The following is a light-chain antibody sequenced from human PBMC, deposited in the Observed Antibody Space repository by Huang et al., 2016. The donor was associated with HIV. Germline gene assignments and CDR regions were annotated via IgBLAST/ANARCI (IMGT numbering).Light chain of an antibody. CDR1: QSVSRSD. Sequence: EIVLTQSPGTLSLSPGERATLSCRASQSVSRSDLAWYQQKPGQAPRLLIYGASSRATGIPDRFSGSGSGTDLTLTISRLEPEDFAVYYCQQYGSSPPTFGQGTKLEIK. CDR3: QQYGSSPPT. V-gene: IGKV3-20*01. CDR2: GAS. J-gene: IGKJ2*01.